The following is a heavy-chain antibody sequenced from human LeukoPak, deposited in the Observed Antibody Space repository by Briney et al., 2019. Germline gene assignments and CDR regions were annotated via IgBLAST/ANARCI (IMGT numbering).Heavy chain of an antibody. CDR1: GFTFRSYS. J-gene: IGHJ4*02. CDR3: ARAPRGTVTHDY. D-gene: IGHD4-17*01. CDR2: ISSSSSYI. V-gene: IGHV3-21*01. Sequence: GGSLRLSCAASGFTFRSYSMNWVRQAPGKGLEWVSSISSSSSYIYYADSVKGRFTISRDNAKNSLHLQMNSLRAEDTAVYYCARAPRGTVTHDYWGQGTLVTVSS.